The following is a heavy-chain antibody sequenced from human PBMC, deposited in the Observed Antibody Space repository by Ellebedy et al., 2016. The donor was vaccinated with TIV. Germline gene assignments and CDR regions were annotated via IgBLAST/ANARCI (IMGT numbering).Heavy chain of an antibody. Sequence: PGGSLRLSCAASGFTVSGYWMHWVRQAPGKGLVWLSRINTDGSSKSYADFVEGRFTTSRDNAKNTVYLQIDRLRAEDTAVYYCARESFRYFYWDYWGQGTPVTVSS. D-gene: IGHD3-9*01. J-gene: IGHJ4*02. CDR2: INTDGSSK. CDR3: ARESFRYFYWDY. V-gene: IGHV3-74*01. CDR1: GFTVSGYW.